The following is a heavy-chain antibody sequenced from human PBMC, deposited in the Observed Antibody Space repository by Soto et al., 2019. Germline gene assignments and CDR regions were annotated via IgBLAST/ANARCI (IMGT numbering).Heavy chain of an antibody. D-gene: IGHD5-18*01. CDR2: IIPILGIA. J-gene: IGHJ6*03. V-gene: IGHV1-69*02. CDR3: AKERGDSYGYTYYYYIDL. Sequence: QVQLVQSGAEVKKPGSSVKVSCKASGGTFSSYTISWVRQAPGQGLEWMGRIIPILGIANYAQKFQGRVTITADKSTSTAYMELGSLRSDDTAVYYCAKERGDSYGYTYYYYIDLWGKGATVTVSS. CDR1: GGTFSSYT.